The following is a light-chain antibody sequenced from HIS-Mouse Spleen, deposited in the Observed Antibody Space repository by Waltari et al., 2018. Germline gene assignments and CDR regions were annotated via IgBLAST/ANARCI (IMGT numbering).Light chain of an antibody. CDR3: CSYAGSYTGV. CDR2: DVS. CDR1: SSDVGGYNY. Sequence: QSALTQPRSVSGSPGQSVTISCTGTSSDVGGYNYVSWYQQHPGKAPKLMIYDVSKRPSVVPDRFSGSKSGNTASLTISGLQAEDEPDYYCCSYAGSYTGVFGTGTKVTVL. V-gene: IGLV2-11*01. J-gene: IGLJ1*01.